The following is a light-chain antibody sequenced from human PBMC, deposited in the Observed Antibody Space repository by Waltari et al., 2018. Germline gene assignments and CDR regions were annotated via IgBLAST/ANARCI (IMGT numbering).Light chain of an antibody. J-gene: IGLJ2*01. CDR2: DVS. Sequence: QSALTQPASVSGSPGQSITISCTGTSSDIGGYNYVSWYQQHPGKAPKLIVYDVSNRPSGVSNRFSGSKSGNPASLTISGLQAEDEADYYCSSYITSSTLELFGGGTSLTVL. CDR1: SSDIGGYNY. V-gene: IGLV2-14*03. CDR3: SSYITSSTLEL.